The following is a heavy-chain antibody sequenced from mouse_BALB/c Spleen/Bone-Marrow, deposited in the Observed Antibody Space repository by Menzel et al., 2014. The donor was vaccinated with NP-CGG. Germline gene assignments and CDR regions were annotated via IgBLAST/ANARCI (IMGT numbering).Heavy chain of an antibody. V-gene: IGHV1-80*01. D-gene: IGHD2-1*01. CDR3: ARSGKGAMDY. CDR2: IYPGDGDT. J-gene: IGHJ4*01. CDR1: GYVFSTYW. Sequence: LVESGAELVRPGSSVKISCKASGYVFSTYWMNWVKQRPGQGLERIGQIYPGDGDTNYNGKFKDKVILTADKSSSTAYMQHSSLTSEDSAVYFCARSGKGAMDYWGQGTSVTVSS.